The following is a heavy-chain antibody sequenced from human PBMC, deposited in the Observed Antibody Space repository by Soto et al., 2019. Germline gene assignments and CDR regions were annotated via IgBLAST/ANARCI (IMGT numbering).Heavy chain of an antibody. D-gene: IGHD2-2*01. CDR1: GFTFTSSA. J-gene: IGHJ4*02. V-gene: IGHV1-58*02. Sequence: ASVKVSCKASGFTFTSSAMQWVRQARGQRLEWIGWIVVGSGNTNYAQKFQERVTITRDMSTSTAYMELSSLGSEDTAVYYCAATSREGSSTSCYPDRFDDWGQGTLVTVAS. CDR2: IVVGSGNT. CDR3: AATSREGSSTSCYPDRFDD.